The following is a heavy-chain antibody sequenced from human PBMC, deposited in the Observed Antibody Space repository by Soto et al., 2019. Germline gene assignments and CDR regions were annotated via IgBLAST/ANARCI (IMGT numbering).Heavy chain of an antibody. V-gene: IGHV3-66*01. CDR1: GLTVSSSY. Sequence: GGSLRLSCAASGLTVSSSYMSWVRQAPGKGLGGVSILYSGGNTYYADSVKGRFIISRDNSKNTLYLQMNSLRAEDTAVYYCARGPSYSDSYFDHWGQGTLVTVSS. J-gene: IGHJ4*02. CDR2: LYSGGNT. D-gene: IGHD4-17*01. CDR3: ARGPSYSDSYFDH.